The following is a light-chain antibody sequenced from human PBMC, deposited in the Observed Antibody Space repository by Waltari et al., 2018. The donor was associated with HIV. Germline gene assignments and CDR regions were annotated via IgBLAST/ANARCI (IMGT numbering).Light chain of an antibody. CDR1: SDDVGYYNY. Sequence: QSALTQTASVSGSPGQSIVISCTGTSDDVGYYNYVSWYQQHPGKVPKLVIYDVTSRPSGVSNRFSGSKSGNTASLTISGLRADDEADYYCSSYVGSSTSWLFGGGTKLTV. CDR3: SSYVGSSTSWL. CDR2: DVT. J-gene: IGLJ3*02. V-gene: IGLV2-14*03.